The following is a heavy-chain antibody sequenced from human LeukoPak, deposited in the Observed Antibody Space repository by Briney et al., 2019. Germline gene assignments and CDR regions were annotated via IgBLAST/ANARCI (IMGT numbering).Heavy chain of an antibody. Sequence: ASETLSLTCTVSGGSISSSSYYWGWIRQPPGKGLEWIGSIYYSGSTYYNPSLKSRVTISVDTSKNQFSLKLSSVTAADTVVYYCARGAGYSSSSSWFDPWGQGTLVTVSS. CDR3: ARGAGYSSSSSWFDP. CDR1: GGSISSSSYY. V-gene: IGHV4-39*07. D-gene: IGHD6-6*01. CDR2: IYYSGST. J-gene: IGHJ5*02.